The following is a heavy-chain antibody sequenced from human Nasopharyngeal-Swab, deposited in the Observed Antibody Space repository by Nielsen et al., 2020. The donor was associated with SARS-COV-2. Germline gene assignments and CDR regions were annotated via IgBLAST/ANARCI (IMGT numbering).Heavy chain of an antibody. CDR2: INHSGST. Sequence: SETLSLTCAVYGGSFSGYYWSWIRQPPGKGLEWIGEINHSGSTNYNPSLKSRVTISVDTSKNQFSLKLSSVTAADTAVYYCARAGSGPLYAFDIRGQGTMVTVSS. V-gene: IGHV4-34*01. J-gene: IGHJ3*02. CDR3: ARAGSGPLYAFDI. D-gene: IGHD6-19*01. CDR1: GGSFSGYY.